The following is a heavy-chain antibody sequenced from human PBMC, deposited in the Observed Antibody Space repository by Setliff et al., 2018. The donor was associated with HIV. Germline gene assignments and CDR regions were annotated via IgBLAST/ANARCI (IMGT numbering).Heavy chain of an antibody. V-gene: IGHV1-69*05. D-gene: IGHD1-26*01. CDR2: MMTIFSTT. CDR3: ATEGAGGSYQRASALDR. CDR1: GYTFTGYY. J-gene: IGHJ3*01. Sequence: ASVKVSCKASGYTFTGYYMHWVRQAPGQGLEWMGGMMTIFSTTNYARKFQGRVTITTDESTGTAYMELSNLRSEDTAVYYCATEGAGGSYQRASALDRWGQGTMVTVSS.